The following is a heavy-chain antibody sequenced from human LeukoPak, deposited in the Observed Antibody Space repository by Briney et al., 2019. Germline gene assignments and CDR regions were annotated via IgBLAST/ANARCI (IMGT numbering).Heavy chain of an antibody. D-gene: IGHD3-10*01. CDR2: MSVSSGLI. J-gene: IGHJ4*02. V-gene: IGHV3-21*01. CDR3: AREFGGSASGAGY. Sequence: GGSLRLSCAASGFTFSFYSLNWVRQAPGPGLGRVSSMSVSSGLIYYADSVQGRFTVSRDNAKNSLYLQMNSLRAEDTSVYYCAREFGGSASGAGYWGQGTLVTVSS. CDR1: GFTFSFYS.